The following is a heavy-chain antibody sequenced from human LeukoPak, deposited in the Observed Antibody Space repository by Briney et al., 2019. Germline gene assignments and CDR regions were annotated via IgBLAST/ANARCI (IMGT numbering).Heavy chain of an antibody. Sequence: ASVKVSCKASGGTFSSYAISWVRQAPGQGLEWMGGVIPIFGTANYAQKFQGRVTITTDESTSTAYMELSSLRSEDTAVYYCARTAPYYYDSSGYYSPDYWGQGTLVTVSS. V-gene: IGHV1-69*05. CDR2: VIPIFGTA. CDR1: GGTFSSYA. D-gene: IGHD3-22*01. CDR3: ARTAPYYYDSSGYYSPDY. J-gene: IGHJ4*02.